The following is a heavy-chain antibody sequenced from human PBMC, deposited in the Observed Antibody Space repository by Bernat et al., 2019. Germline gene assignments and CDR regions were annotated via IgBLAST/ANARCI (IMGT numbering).Heavy chain of an antibody. CDR3: ARGYCSSTSCYTPYYFDY. CDR2: INPNSGVT. V-gene: IGHV1-2*04. D-gene: IGHD2-2*02. J-gene: IGHJ4*02. CDR1: GYTFTGYY. Sequence: QVQLVQSGAEVKKPGASVKVSCKASGYTFTGYYMHWVRQAPGQGLEWMGWINPNSGVTNYAQKFQGWVTMTRDTSISTAYMELSRLRSDDTAVYYCARGYCSSTSCYTPYYFDYWGQGTLVTVSS.